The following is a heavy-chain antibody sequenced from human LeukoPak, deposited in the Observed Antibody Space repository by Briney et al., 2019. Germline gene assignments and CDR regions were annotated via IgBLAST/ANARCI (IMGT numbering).Heavy chain of an antibody. Sequence: SGPTLVKPAQTLTLTCTFSGFSLSTSGVGVGWIRQPPGKALEWLALIYWDGEKRYSLSLKSRLTITKDTSKDQVVLTMTNMDTVDTATYYCAHKNAGPARGDFDYWGQGTLVTVSS. CDR1: GFSLSTSGVG. CDR2: IYWDGEK. V-gene: IGHV2-5*02. J-gene: IGHJ4*02. D-gene: IGHD3-16*01. CDR3: AHKNAGPARGDFDY.